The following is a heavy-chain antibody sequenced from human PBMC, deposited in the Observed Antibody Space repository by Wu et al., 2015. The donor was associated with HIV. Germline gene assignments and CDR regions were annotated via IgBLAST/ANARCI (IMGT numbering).Heavy chain of an antibody. CDR2: MNPNSGNT. CDR1: GYTFTTYD. D-gene: IGHD3-22*01. J-gene: IGHJ6*02. Sequence: QLQLVQSGAEVKKPGASVKVSCKASGYTFTTYDINWVRQATGQGLEWMGWMNPNSGNTGYAQKFQGRVTLTRNTSISTAYMELSSLSSEDTAVYYCARMIKYYYHKEKIFTNGGVDVWDQGP. V-gene: IGHV1-8*01. CDR3: ARMIKYYYHKEKIFTNGGVDV.